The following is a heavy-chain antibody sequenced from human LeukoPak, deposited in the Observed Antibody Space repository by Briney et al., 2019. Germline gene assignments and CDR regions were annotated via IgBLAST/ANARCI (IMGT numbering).Heavy chain of an antibody. V-gene: IGHV4-39*01. D-gene: IGHD3-9*01. CDR2: VYYSGST. Sequence: PSETLSLSCTVSGASISCSRYYLGWIPRPPGKGLEWIGSVYYSGSTSYNPPLKSRVTISVDTSKNQFSLKLISVTAADTAVYYCARPLTGYSYFDYWGQGTLVTVSS. CDR1: GASISCSRYY. J-gene: IGHJ4*02. CDR3: ARPLTGYSYFDY.